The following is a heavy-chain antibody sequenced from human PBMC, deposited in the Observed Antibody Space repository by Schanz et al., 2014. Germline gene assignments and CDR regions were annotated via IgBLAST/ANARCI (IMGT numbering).Heavy chain of an antibody. V-gene: IGHV3-30*19. J-gene: IGHJ4*02. CDR3: AGGPRGGYIEY. D-gene: IGHD3-16*01. CDR1: GFTFSAYG. CDR2: ITYDGSNK. Sequence: QVQLVESGGGVVQPGRSLRLSCAASGFTFSAYGMHWVRQAPGKGLEWVAVITYDGSNKYYADSVKGRFTISRDNARNTLHLQMDSLRDEDTAVYYCAGGPRGGYIEYWGQGTLVIVSS.